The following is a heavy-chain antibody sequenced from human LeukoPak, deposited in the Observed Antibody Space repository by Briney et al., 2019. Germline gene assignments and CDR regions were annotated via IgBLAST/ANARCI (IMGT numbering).Heavy chain of an antibody. J-gene: IGHJ4*02. Sequence: PSETLSLTCTVSGGSISSYYWSWIRQPPGKGLEWIGYIYYSGSTNYNPSLKSRVTISGDTSKKQFSLKLSSVTAADTAVYYCARGYSGYDPTYFDYWGQGTLVTVSS. V-gene: IGHV4-59*01. CDR3: ARGYSGYDPTYFDY. CDR1: GGSISSYY. D-gene: IGHD5-12*01. CDR2: IYYSGST.